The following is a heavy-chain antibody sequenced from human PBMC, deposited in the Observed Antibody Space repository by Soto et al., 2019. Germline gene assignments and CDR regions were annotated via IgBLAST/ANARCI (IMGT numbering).Heavy chain of an antibody. V-gene: IGHV1-8*01. CDR2: MNPNSGNT. D-gene: IGHD6-13*01. CDR1: GYTFTSYD. J-gene: IGHJ4*02. Sequence: AASVKVSCKASGYTFTSYDINWVRQATGQGLEWMGWMNPNSGNTGYAQKFQGRVTMTRNTSISTAYMELSSLRSEDTAVYYCARGRWWGIAAAYDYWGQGTLVTISS. CDR3: ARGRWWGIAAAYDY.